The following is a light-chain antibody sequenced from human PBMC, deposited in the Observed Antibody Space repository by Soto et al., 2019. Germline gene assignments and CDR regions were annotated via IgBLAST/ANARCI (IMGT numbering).Light chain of an antibody. CDR3: SSHTSSTLVV. Sequence: QSALTQPPSASGSPGQSVTISCTGTSSDIGAYSFVSWFQQHPGKAPKVMIYEVTRRPSGVPDRFSGSKSGNTASLTVSGLQADDEAYYYCSSHTSSTLVVFGGGTKLTVL. J-gene: IGLJ2*01. V-gene: IGLV2-8*01. CDR2: EVT. CDR1: SSDIGAYSF.